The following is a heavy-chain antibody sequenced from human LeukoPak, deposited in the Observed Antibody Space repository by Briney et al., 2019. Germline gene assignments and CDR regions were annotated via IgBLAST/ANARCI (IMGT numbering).Heavy chain of an antibody. D-gene: IGHD3-10*01. CDR3: AKDVGGPMFDY. V-gene: IGHV3-23*01. J-gene: IGHJ4*02. CDR1: GFTLSIYA. CDR2: ISGPGDNT. Sequence: GGSLRLSCAASGFTLSIYAMSWVRQAPGKGLEWVSTISGPGDNTHYADSVKGRFTISRDNSKNMLYLQMNSLRAEDTALYYCAKDVGGPMFDYWGQGTLVTASS.